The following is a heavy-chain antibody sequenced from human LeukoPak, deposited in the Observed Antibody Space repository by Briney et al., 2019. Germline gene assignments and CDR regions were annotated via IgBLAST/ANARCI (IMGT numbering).Heavy chain of an antibody. CDR2: INPNSGGT. CDR1: GYTFTGYY. V-gene: IGHV1-2*02. Sequence: WASVKVSCKASGYTFTGYYMHWVRQAPGQGLEWMGWINPNSGGTNYAQKFQGRVTMTRDTSISTAYMELSRLRSDDTAVYYCARVMTTVTTSDSIIDAFDIWGQGTMVTVSS. CDR3: ARVMTTVTTSDSIIDAFDI. D-gene: IGHD4-17*01. J-gene: IGHJ3*02.